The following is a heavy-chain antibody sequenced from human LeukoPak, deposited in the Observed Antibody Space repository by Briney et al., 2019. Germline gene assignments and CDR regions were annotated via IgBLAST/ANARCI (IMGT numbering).Heavy chain of an antibody. CDR1: GYTFTCYY. CDR2: INPNSGGT. CDR3: ARGMHAYYDSSPYWFDY. J-gene: IGHJ4*02. Sequence: GASVKVSCKASGYTFTCYYMHWVRQAPGQGLEWMGWINPNSGGTNYAQKFQGWVTMTRDTSISTAYMELSRLRSDDTAVYYCARGMHAYYDSSPYWFDYWGQGTLVTVSS. D-gene: IGHD3-22*01. V-gene: IGHV1-2*04.